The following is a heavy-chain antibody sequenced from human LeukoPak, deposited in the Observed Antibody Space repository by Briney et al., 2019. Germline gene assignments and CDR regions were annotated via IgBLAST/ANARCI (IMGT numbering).Heavy chain of an antibody. J-gene: IGHJ3*02. V-gene: IGHV3-7*01. Sequence: GGSLRLSCAASGFTFSSYWMSWVRQAPGKGLEWVANIKQDGSEKYYVDSVKGRFTISRDNAKNSLYLQMNGLRAEDTAVYYCARDVGITMITFDIWGQGTMVTVSS. D-gene: IGHD3-22*01. CDR2: IKQDGSEK. CDR1: GFTFSSYW. CDR3: ARDVGITMITFDI.